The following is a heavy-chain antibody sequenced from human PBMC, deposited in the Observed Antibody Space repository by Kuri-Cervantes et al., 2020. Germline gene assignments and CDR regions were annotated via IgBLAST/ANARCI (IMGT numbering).Heavy chain of an antibody. CDR3: ARDPGYSVTGTLD. D-gene: IGHD1-7*01. V-gene: IGHV3-11*04. Sequence: GGSLRLSCAASGFTFSDYYMSWIRQAPGKGPEWVSYISTSGNTIYYADSVKGRFTISRDNAKNSLYLQMNSLRAEDTAVYYCARDPGYSVTGTLDWGQGTLVTVSS. CDR2: ISTSGNTI. CDR1: GFTFSDYY. J-gene: IGHJ4*02.